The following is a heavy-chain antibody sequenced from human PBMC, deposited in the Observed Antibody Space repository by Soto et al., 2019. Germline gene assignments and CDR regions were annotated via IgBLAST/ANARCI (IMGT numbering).Heavy chain of an antibody. Sequence: QLQLQESGSGLVKPSQTLSLTCAVSGDSISNGGYSWSWIRQPPGKGLEWIGYIYHSGITSYSPSLKSRVTISADRSNNQFSLRLSSVTAADTAVYYCARVAGSSRGYFDYWGQRTLVTVSS. CDR3: ARVAGSSRGYFDY. CDR2: IYHSGIT. V-gene: IGHV4-30-2*01. J-gene: IGHJ4*02. D-gene: IGHD6-6*01. CDR1: GDSISNGGYS.